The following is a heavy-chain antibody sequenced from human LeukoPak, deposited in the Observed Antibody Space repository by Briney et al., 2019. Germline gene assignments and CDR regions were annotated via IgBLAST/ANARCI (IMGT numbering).Heavy chain of an antibody. D-gene: IGHD1-26*01. Sequence: SETLSLTCTVSGGSVSSGSYYWSWIRQPPGKGLEWIGYIYYSGSTNYNPSLKSRVTISVDTSKNQFSLKLSSVTAADTAVYYCARGGSYRDDYFDYWGQGTLVTVSS. CDR3: ARGGSYRDDYFDY. CDR1: GGSVSSGSYY. CDR2: IYYSGST. J-gene: IGHJ4*02. V-gene: IGHV4-61*01.